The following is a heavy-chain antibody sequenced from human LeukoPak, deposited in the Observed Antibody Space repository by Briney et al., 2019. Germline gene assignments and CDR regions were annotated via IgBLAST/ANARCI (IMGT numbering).Heavy chain of an antibody. CDR3: APGGDGYNPAYFQH. Sequence: GGSLRLPCAASGFTFSSYGMHWVRQAPGKGLEWVAIVSYDGSNKYYPDSVKGRFTISRDNSKNTLYLHMNSLRAEDTAAYYCAPGGDGYNPAYFQHWGQGTLVTVSS. V-gene: IGHV3-30*03. D-gene: IGHD5-24*01. CDR2: VSYDGSNK. J-gene: IGHJ1*01. CDR1: GFTFSSYG.